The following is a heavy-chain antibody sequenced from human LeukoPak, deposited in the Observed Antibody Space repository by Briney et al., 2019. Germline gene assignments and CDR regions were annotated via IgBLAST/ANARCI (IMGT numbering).Heavy chain of an antibody. V-gene: IGHV3-48*01. CDR3: AKDTSGSYGNYFDY. CDR1: GFTFSSYS. Sequence: PGGSLRLSCAASGFTFSSYSMNWVRQAPGKGLEWVSYISSSSSTIYYADSVKGRFTISRDNSKNTLYLQMNSLRAEDTAVYYCAKDTSGSYGNYFDYWGQGTLVTVSS. J-gene: IGHJ4*02. CDR2: ISSSSSTI. D-gene: IGHD1-26*01.